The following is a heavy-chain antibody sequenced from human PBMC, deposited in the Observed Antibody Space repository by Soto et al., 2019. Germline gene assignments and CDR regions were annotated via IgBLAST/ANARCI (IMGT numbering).Heavy chain of an antibody. J-gene: IGHJ6*02. CDR1: GYSFSNYA. Sequence: ASVKVSCKASGYSFSNYAMHWVRQAPGQRLEWMGWINAGNGNTRYSQKLQDRVTITWDASASTAYMEMSSLRSEDTAIYYCARRITAYYYGMDVWGQGTTVTVSS. CDR3: ARRITAYYYGMDV. CDR2: INAGNGNT. V-gene: IGHV1-3*01. D-gene: IGHD3-3*01.